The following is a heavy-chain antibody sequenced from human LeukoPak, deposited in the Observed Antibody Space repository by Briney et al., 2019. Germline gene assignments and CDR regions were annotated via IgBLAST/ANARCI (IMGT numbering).Heavy chain of an antibody. J-gene: IGHJ4*02. V-gene: IGHV4-39*01. CDR1: GGSISSSSYY. D-gene: IGHD6-13*01. CDR3: ARQGQLLNGYWGAVAAAAHFDY. CDR2: NYYSGST. Sequence: PSETLSLTCTVSGGSISSSSYYWVWLRQPPGKGLVWIGSNYYSGSTYYNPSLKSPITISVDTSKNEFSLKLSSVTAAATSVYYCARQGQLLNGYWGAVAAAAHFDYWGQGTLVTVSS.